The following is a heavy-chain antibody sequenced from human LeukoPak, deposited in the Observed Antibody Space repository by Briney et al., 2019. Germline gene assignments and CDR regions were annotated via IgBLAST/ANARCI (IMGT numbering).Heavy chain of an antibody. CDR1: GFTVSSNY. D-gene: IGHD3-22*01. Sequence: AGGSLRLSCAASGFTVSSNYMSWVRQAPGKGLEWVSVIYSGGSTYYADSVKGRFTISRDNSKNTLYLQMNSLRAEDTAVYYCVLRGYYHDSSGPYYFDYWGQGTLVTVSS. V-gene: IGHV3-66*02. J-gene: IGHJ4*02. CDR3: VLRGYYHDSSGPYYFDY. CDR2: IYSGGST.